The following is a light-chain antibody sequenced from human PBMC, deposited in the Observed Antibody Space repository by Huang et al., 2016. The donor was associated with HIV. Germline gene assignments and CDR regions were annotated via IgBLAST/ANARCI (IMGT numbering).Light chain of an antibody. CDR1: QSVNRY. V-gene: IGKV3-11*01. CDR2: DAS. Sequence: ETVLTQSPATLSLSPGARATLSCRASQSVNRYLAWYQQKPGQTPRLLIYDASNRASGIPARFSGSGSGTDFTLTISSLEPEDFAVYYCQQRKYWPPITFGQGTRLEIK. CDR3: QQRKYWPPIT. J-gene: IGKJ5*01.